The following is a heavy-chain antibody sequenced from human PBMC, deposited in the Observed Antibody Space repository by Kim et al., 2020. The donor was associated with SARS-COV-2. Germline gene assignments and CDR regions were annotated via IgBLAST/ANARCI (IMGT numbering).Heavy chain of an antibody. CDR3: ARDSGSGDIDH. D-gene: IGHD1-26*01. V-gene: IGHV3-30*04. J-gene: IGHJ4*02. Sequence: GGSLRLSCVASAFTFTSFPMHWVRQAPGKGLEWVAIVSSDGSHKYYTDSVKGRFTIYKDNSKNALYLEMVDLRIEDSAVYYCARDSGSGDIDHWGQGTLV. CDR1: AFTFTSFP. CDR2: VSSDGSHK.